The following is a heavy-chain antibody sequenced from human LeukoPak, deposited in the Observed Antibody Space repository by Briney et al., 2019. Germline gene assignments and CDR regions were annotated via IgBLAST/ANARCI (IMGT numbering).Heavy chain of an antibody. CDR2: ITGSGEST. D-gene: IGHD3-10*01. CDR3: AKRSGSSYGYFDY. Sequence: GGSLRLSCAASGFSFSSYAMSWVRQAPGKGLEWVSAITGSGESTDYADSVKGRFTTSRDNSKNTLYLQMNSLRAEDTAVYYCAKRSGSSYGYFDYWGQGTLVTVSS. CDR1: GFSFSSYA. J-gene: IGHJ4*02. V-gene: IGHV3-23*01.